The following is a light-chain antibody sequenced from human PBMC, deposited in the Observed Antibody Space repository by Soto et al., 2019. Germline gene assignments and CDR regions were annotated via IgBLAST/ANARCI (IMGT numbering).Light chain of an antibody. Sequence: ELVLTQSPGTLSLSPGESATLSCRDSQSISSSYLAWYQQKTGQAPRLLIYGQSSRATGIPDRLSGSGSGTDLNLTINRLEPEDFAVYYCQKYDSSPRTCGQGTKVDIK. CDR3: QKYDSSPRT. J-gene: IGKJ1*01. CDR1: QSISSSY. CDR2: GQS. V-gene: IGKV3-20*01.